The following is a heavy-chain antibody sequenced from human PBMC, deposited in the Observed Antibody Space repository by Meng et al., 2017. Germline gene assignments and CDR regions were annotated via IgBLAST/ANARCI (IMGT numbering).Heavy chain of an antibody. J-gene: IGHJ5*02. CDR3: AREIAAAYCGGDCYL. V-gene: IGHV1-69*01. CDR1: GGTFSSYA. CDR2: IIPIFGTA. D-gene: IGHD2-21*02. Sequence: QWERGQSGAEGKKPGSSVKVSCKASGGTFSSYAISWVRQAPGQGLEWMGGIIPIFGTANYAQKFQGRVTITADESTSTAYMELSSLRSEDTAVYYCAREIAAAYCGGDCYLWGQGTLVTVSS.